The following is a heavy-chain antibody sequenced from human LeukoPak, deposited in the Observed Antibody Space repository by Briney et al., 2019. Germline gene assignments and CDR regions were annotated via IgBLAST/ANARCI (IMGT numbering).Heavy chain of an antibody. Sequence: GGSLRLSCAASGFTFGSYSMNWVRQAPGKGLEWVSSISSSSSYIYYADSVKGRFTISRDNAKNSLYLQMNSLRAEDTAVYYCATHYYCSSTSCYQPYFDYWGQGTLVTVSS. V-gene: IGHV3-21*01. J-gene: IGHJ4*02. CDR2: ISSSSSYI. CDR1: GFTFGSYS. D-gene: IGHD2-2*01. CDR3: ATHYYCSSTSCYQPYFDY.